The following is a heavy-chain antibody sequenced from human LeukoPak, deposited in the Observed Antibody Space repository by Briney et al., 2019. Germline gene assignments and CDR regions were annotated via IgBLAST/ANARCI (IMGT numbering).Heavy chain of an antibody. J-gene: IGHJ4*02. Sequence: PRGSLRVSCAASGFTFSSSAMSWVRQAPGRGLEWVSTISGSGGATYYADSVKGRFTISSDNSKNTLYLQMNSLRAEDTAGYYCAKDRPIFKDWGQGTQVTVSS. CDR1: GFTFSSSA. CDR2: ISGSGGAT. V-gene: IGHV3-23*01. CDR3: AKDRPIFKD.